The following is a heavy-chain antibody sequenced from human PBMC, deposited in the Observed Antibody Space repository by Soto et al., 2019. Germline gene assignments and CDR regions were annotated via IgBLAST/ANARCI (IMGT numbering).Heavy chain of an antibody. D-gene: IGHD3-10*01. V-gene: IGHV1-18*01. Sequence: ASVKVSCKASGSTFTRYGISWVRQAPGQGLEWMGWISAYNGNTNYAQKLQGRVTMTTDTSTSTAYMELRSLRSDDTALYYCARDSWNDGNVLLWFGESPGGMDVWGQGTTVTVSS. CDR3: ARDSWNDGNVLLWFGESPGGMDV. CDR1: GSTFTRYG. J-gene: IGHJ6*02. CDR2: ISAYNGNT.